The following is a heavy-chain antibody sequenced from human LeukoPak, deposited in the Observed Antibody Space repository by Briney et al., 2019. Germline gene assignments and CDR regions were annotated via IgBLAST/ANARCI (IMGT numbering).Heavy chain of an antibody. CDR2: IKQDGREE. D-gene: IGHD2-21*02. CDR1: EFTFSSYW. J-gene: IGHJ2*01. CDR3: VREGVEVTALRYLGYFTL. V-gene: IGHV3-7*01. Sequence: SGGSLRLSCAASEFTFSSYWMSWVRQAPGKGLEWVASIKQDGREEYYVDFVKGRFTISRDNAKNSLSLQMNSLRVEDTAVYYCVREGVEVTALRYLGYFTLWGRGTLVTVSS.